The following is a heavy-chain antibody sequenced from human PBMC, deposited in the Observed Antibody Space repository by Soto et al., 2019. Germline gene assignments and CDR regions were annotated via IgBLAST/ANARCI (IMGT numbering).Heavy chain of an antibody. J-gene: IGHJ5*02. CDR1: GFTFSSYS. V-gene: IGHV3-21*01. D-gene: IGHD3-3*01. CDR2: ISSSSSYI. CDR3: ARGGGPTYYDFWSGYSTDLYNWFDP. Sequence: GGSLRLSCAASGFTFSSYSMNWVRKAQGKGLEWVSSISSSSSYIYYADSVKGRFTISRDNAKNSLYLQMNSLRAEDTAVYYCARGGGPTYYDFWSGYSTDLYNWFDPWGQGTLVTVSS.